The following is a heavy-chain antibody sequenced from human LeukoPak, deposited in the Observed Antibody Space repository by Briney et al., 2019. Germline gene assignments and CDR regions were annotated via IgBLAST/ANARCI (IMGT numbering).Heavy chain of an antibody. D-gene: IGHD1-14*01. CDR1: GFTVSSNY. Sequence: GGALRLSCAASGFTVSSNYMSWVRQAPGKGLDWVSVIYSGGSTYYADSVKGRFTISRDKSKNTLYLQMNSLRAEDTAVYYCERDKRAVLDAFDIWGQGTMVTVSS. J-gene: IGHJ3*02. CDR3: ERDKRAVLDAFDI. CDR2: IYSGGST. V-gene: IGHV3-53*01.